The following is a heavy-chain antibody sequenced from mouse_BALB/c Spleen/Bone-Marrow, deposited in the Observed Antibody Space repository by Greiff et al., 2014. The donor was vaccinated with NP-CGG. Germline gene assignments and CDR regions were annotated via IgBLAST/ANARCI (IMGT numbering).Heavy chain of an antibody. CDR1: GYTFISYY. Sequence: QVQLKESGAELVKPGASVKLSCKASGYTFISYYIYWVKQRPGQGLQWIGEINPSNGGSNFNEKVKSRATLTVDKSSTTAYMEFSSLTSEDSAVYYCTRGRKWDFDYWGQGTTLTVSS. CDR2: INPSNGGS. V-gene: IGHV1-53*01. J-gene: IGHJ2*01. D-gene: IGHD1-3*01. CDR3: TRGRKWDFDY.